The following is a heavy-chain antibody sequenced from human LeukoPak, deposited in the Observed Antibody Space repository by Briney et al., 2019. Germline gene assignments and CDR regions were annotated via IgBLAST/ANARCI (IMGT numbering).Heavy chain of an antibody. CDR3: ARDLESRFDC. J-gene: IGHJ4*02. V-gene: IGHV5-51*01. Sequence: GESLKISSKGSGFSFTSNWIGWVRQMPGKGLEWMGIIYPADSDTRYSPSFQGQVTISADTSINTAYLQWTSLKASDTAMYYCARDLESRFDCWGQGTLVTVSS. CDR1: GFSFTSNW. CDR2: IYPADSDT. D-gene: IGHD2-2*01.